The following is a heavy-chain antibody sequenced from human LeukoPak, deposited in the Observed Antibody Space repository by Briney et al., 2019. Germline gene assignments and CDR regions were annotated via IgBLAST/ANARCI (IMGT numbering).Heavy chain of an antibody. CDR2: INPNSGDT. D-gene: IGHD3-22*01. CDR1: GYTFSYYY. CDR3: ARVASGGYYYDSSGFYDY. J-gene: IGHJ4*02. V-gene: IGHV1-2*02. Sequence: ASVKVSCKASGYTFSYYYLHWVRQAPGQGLEWMGWINPNSGDTYYAQSFQGRVSMTRDTSTSTAYMELSRLRSEDTAVYYCARVASGGYYYDSSGFYDYWGQGTLVTVSS.